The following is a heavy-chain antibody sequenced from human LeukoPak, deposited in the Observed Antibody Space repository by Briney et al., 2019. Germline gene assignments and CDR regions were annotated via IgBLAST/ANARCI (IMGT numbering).Heavy chain of an antibody. Sequence: GGSLRLSCSASGFTFSSYAMHWVRQAPGKGLEYVSGISSYGGSTYYADSVKGRFIISRDNSKNTLYLQMSSLRAEDSALYYCLKGDYYGSRSYPDYWGQGTLVTVSS. CDR3: LKGDYYGSRSYPDY. D-gene: IGHD3-10*01. CDR2: ISSYGGST. J-gene: IGHJ4*02. CDR1: GFTFSSYA. V-gene: IGHV3-64D*06.